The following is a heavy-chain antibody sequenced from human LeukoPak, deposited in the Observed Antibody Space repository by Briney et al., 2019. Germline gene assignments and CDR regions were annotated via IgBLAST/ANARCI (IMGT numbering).Heavy chain of an antibody. CDR2: IYYSGFT. J-gene: IGHJ4*02. V-gene: IGHV4-59*01. CDR3: ARGDYGVPLAALEAYFVY. D-gene: IGHD4-17*01. Sequence: PSETLSLTCTVSGGSISHYYWSWIRQSPGKGLEWIGYIYYSGFTNYNPSLKSRVTISVDTSKNQFSLKLRSVTAADTALYYCARGDYGVPLAALEAYFVYWGQGTLVTVSS. CDR1: GGSISHYY.